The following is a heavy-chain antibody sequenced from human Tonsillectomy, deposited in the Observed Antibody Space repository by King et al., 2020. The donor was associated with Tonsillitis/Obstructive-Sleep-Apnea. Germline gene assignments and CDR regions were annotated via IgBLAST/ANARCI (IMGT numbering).Heavy chain of an antibody. Sequence: VQLVESGGGLVKPGGSLRLSCAASGFTFSNAWMNWVRQAPGKGLEWVGRIKSKTDGGTTDYAAPVKGRFTISRDDSKNTLYLQMNSLKTEDTAVYYCTTDEEVSYYFGSGDYWGQGTLVTVSS. V-gene: IGHV3-15*07. J-gene: IGHJ4*02. CDR3: TTDEEVSYYFGSGDY. CDR1: GFTFSNAW. D-gene: IGHD3-10*01. CDR2: IKSKTDGGTT.